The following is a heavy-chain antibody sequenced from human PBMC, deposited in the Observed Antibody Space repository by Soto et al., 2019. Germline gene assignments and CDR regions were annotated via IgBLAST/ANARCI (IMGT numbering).Heavy chain of an antibody. Sequence: QVQLVQSGAEVKKPGSSVKVSCKASGGTFSSCAISWVRQAPGQGLEWIGGIIPIFGTANYAQKFQGRVAITADESTSKAYMELSSLRSEDTAVYYCARGVLTYYYDSSGYFYFDYWGQGTLVTVSS. J-gene: IGHJ4*02. V-gene: IGHV1-69*01. D-gene: IGHD3-22*01. CDR2: IIPIFGTA. CDR1: GGTFSSCA. CDR3: ARGVLTYYYDSSGYFYFDY.